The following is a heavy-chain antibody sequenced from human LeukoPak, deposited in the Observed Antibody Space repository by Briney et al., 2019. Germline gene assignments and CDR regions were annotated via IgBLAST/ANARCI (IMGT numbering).Heavy chain of an antibody. Sequence: SVKVSCKASGGTFSSYAISWVRQAPGQGLEWMGRIIPIFGTANYAQKFQGRVTITTDESTSTAYMELSSLRSEDTAVYYCATSYCSGGSCHRIDAFDIWGQGTMVTVSS. CDR2: IIPIFGTA. D-gene: IGHD2-15*01. CDR3: ATSYCSGGSCHRIDAFDI. J-gene: IGHJ3*02. V-gene: IGHV1-69*05. CDR1: GGTFSSYA.